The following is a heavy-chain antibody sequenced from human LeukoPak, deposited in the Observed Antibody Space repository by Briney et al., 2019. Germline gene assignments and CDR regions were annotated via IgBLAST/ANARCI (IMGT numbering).Heavy chain of an antibody. CDR3: AIYSYGATDAFDI. J-gene: IGHJ3*02. D-gene: IGHD5-18*01. CDR2: MNPNSGNT. Sequence: GASVKVSCKASGYTFTSYGISWVRQAPGQGLEWMGWMNPNSGNTGYTQNFQGRVTMTRDTSISTAYMELSSLRSEDTAVYYCAIYSYGATDAFDIWGQGTIVTVSS. V-gene: IGHV1-8*02. CDR1: GYTFTSYG.